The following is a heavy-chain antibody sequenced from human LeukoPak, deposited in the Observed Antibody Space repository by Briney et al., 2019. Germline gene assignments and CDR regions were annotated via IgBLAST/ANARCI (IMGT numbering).Heavy chain of an antibody. V-gene: IGHV3-23*01. CDR1: GFNFANHA. Sequence: GGSLRLSCAASGFNFANHAMSWVRQTPGKGLEWVSAISGGGDTIYYADSVKGRFTISRDNAKNSLYLQMNSLRAEDTAVYYCASRVGLHYWGQGTLVIVSS. D-gene: IGHD1-26*01. CDR3: ASRVGLHY. J-gene: IGHJ4*02. CDR2: ISGGGDTI.